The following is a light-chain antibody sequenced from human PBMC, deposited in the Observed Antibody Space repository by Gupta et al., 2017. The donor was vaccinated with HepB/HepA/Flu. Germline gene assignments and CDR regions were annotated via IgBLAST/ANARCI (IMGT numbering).Light chain of an antibody. V-gene: IGLV2-14*03. Sequence: STLTHPASVSGSPGQSLTISCTGTSRDVRGYNSVSWYQQYPGKAPNLLIYDVTARPSGRSTRFSASKSRNTAALTISGLQTEDEDDYFCSSFTSTTTTLVLFGGGTKLTVL. CDR1: SRDVRGYNS. J-gene: IGLJ3*02. CDR3: SSFTSTTTTLVL. CDR2: DVT.